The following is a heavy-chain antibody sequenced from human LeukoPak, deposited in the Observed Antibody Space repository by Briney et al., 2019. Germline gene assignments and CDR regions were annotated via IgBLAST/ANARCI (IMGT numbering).Heavy chain of an antibody. V-gene: IGHV3-15*07. J-gene: IGHJ4*02. Sequence: GGSLRLSCAASGFSPSNTWMIWVRQAPGTGLEWVGRIKSKTDGGTTDYAAPVKGRFTISRDDSKNTLYLQMNSLKTEDTAVYYCTTERSYGYVDYWGQGTLVTVSS. CDR2: IKSKTDGGTT. CDR3: TTERSYGYVDY. D-gene: IGHD5-18*01. CDR1: GFSPSNTW.